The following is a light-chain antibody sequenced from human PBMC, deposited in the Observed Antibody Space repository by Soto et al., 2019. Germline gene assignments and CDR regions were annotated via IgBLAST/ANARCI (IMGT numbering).Light chain of an antibody. Sequence: QSALTQPASVSGSPGQSITISCTGTSSDVGGYNYVSWYQQHPGKAPKLMIYDVSNRPSGVSNRFSGSKSGNTASLTISGLQDEDDADYYCSSYTSSSNVVFGGGTKLTVL. J-gene: IGLJ2*01. CDR1: SSDVGGYNY. CDR3: SSYTSSSNVV. V-gene: IGLV2-14*01. CDR2: DVS.